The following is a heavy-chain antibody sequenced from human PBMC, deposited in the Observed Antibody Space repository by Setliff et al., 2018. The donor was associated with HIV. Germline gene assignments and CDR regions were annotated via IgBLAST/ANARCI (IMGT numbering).Heavy chain of an antibody. J-gene: IGHJ3*02. CDR1: GYTFSSSW. CDR2: MNRDGSEK. V-gene: IGHV3-7*04. CDR3: ARDPAFGAFDI. D-gene: IGHD3-10*01. Sequence: GASVKVSCKASGYTFSSSWMTWVRQAPGRGLEYVAGMNRDGSEKGYADSVKGRFSISRDNAKNSLYLQMSSLRTEDTAVYFCARDPAFGAFDIWGQGTMVTVSS.